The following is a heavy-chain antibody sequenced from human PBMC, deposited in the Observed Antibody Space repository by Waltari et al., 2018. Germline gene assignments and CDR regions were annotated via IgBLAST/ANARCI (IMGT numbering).Heavy chain of an antibody. V-gene: IGHV1-2*06. CDR3: ARSRAVIGSSSAMAFDY. D-gene: IGHD3-10*01. CDR2: INPNSGGT. CDR1: GYTFTGYY. J-gene: IGHJ4*02. Sequence: QVQLVQSGAEVKKPGASVKVSCKASGYTFTGYYMHWVRQAPGQGLEWMGRINPNSGGTNYAQKFQGRVTMTRDTSISTAYMELSRLRSDDTAVYYCARSRAVIGSSSAMAFDYWGQGTLVTVSS.